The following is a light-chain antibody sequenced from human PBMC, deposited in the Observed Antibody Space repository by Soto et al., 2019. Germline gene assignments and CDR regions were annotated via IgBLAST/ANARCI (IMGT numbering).Light chain of an antibody. J-gene: IGLJ2*01. CDR3: QSYDSSLSGWL. Sequence: QSVLTQPPSVSGAPGQRGTISCTGSSSNIGAGFDVHWYQHLPGTAPKPLIYDNTNRPSGVPDRFSGSKSGTSASLAITGLQAEDEADYYCQSYDSSLSGWLFGGGTKLTVL. CDR1: SSNIGAGFD. V-gene: IGLV1-40*01. CDR2: DNT.